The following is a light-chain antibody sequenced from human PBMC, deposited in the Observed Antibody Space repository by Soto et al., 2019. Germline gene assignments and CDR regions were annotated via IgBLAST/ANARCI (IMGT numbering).Light chain of an antibody. J-gene: IGLJ2*01. CDR2: DDN. Sequence: FMLTQPHSVSESPGKTVTISCTRSSGSIASNYVQWYQQRPGSAPATVIYDDNQRPSGVPDRFSGSIDSSSNSASLTISGLKTEDEADYYCQSYDTTNVVFGGGTKLTVL. CDR1: SGSIASNY. CDR3: QSYDTTNVV. V-gene: IGLV6-57*04.